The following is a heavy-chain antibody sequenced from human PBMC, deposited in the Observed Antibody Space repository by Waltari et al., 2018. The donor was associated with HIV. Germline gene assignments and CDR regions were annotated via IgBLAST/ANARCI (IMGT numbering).Heavy chain of an antibody. CDR3: ARFNYYGSAVDY. CDR1: GYSISSGYY. V-gene: IGHV4-38-2*01. Sequence: QVQLQESGPGLVKPSETLSLTCAVSGYSISSGYYWGWIRQPPGKGLEWIGSIYHSGGTYYNPSLKGRGTISVDTSKNQFSLKLGSVTAADTAVYYCARFNYYGSAVDYWGQGTLVTVST. CDR2: IYHSGGT. D-gene: IGHD3-10*01. J-gene: IGHJ4*02.